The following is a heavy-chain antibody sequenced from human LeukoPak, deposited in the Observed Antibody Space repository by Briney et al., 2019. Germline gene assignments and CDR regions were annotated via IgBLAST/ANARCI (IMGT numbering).Heavy chain of an antibody. CDR1: GGSFSGYY. CDR3: ARVLGAFDI. V-gene: IGHV4-34*01. CDR2: INHSGST. D-gene: IGHD3-10*01. Sequence: SETLSLTCAVYGGSFSGYYWSWIRQPPGKGLEWIGEINHSGSTNYNPSLKSRVTISVDTSKNQFSLKLSSVTAADTAVYYCARVLGAFDIWGKGTMVTVSS. J-gene: IGHJ3*02.